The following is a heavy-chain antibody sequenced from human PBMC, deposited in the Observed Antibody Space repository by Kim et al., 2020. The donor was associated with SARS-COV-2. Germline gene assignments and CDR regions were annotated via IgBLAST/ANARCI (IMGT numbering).Heavy chain of an antibody. J-gene: IGHJ4*02. V-gene: IGHV1-3*01. D-gene: IGHD2-2*03. CDR2: FNAGNGNT. CDR1: GYTFTSYA. Sequence: ASVKVSCKASGYTFTSYAMHWVRQAPGQRLEWMGWFNAGNGNTKYSQKFQGRVTITRDTSASIAYMELSSLRSEDTAVYYCATNGECSSTSCDMGHDFDYWGQGALVPVSS. CDR3: ATNGECSSTSCDMGHDFDY.